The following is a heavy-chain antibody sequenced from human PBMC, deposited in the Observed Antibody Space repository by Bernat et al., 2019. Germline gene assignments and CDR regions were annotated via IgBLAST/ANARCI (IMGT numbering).Heavy chain of an antibody. Sequence: QLVQSGAEVKSPGASVKVSCKASGYMSINYAISWVRQAPGQGLEYMGWISAYNGNTNYVQKFQGRVTMTTDTSTTTAYMELRSLRSDDTAVYYCARGEGYMDVWGKGTTVTVSS. CDR2: ISAYNGNT. CDR1: GYMSINYA. CDR3: ARGEGYMDV. J-gene: IGHJ6*03. V-gene: IGHV1-18*01. D-gene: IGHD1-26*01.